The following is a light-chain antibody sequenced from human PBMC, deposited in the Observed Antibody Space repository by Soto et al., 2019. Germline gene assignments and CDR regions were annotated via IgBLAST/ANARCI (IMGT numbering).Light chain of an antibody. CDR1: SSNIGSNT. V-gene: IGLV1-44*01. CDR2: SNN. CDR3: AAWDDSLNGGV. J-gene: IGLJ3*02. Sequence: QLVLTQPPSASGTPGQRVTISCSGSSSNIGSNTVNWYQQLPGTAPKLLIYSNNQRPSGVPDRFSGSKSGTSASLAISGLQSEDEAYYYCAAWDDSLNGGVFGGGTKLTVL.